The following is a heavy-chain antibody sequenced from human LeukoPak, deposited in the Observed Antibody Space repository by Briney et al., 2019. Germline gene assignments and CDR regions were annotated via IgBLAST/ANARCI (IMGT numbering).Heavy chain of an antibody. CDR3: VRGTWFDP. CDR2: LYSGGTT. D-gene: IGHD1-1*01. CDR1: GLTISNYY. V-gene: IGHV3-53*01. J-gene: IGHJ5*02. Sequence: GSLRLSCAASGLTISNYYMSWVRQAPGKGLEWVSVLYSGGTTHYAGSVKGRFTISRDNSKNTLFLQMDSLRPEDTAVYYCVRGTWFDPWGQGTLVTVSS.